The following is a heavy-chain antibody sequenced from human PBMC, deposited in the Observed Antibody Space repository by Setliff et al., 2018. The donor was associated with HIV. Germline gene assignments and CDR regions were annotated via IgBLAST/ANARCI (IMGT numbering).Heavy chain of an antibody. Sequence: PSETLSLTCAVFGTSFSGYYFSWIRQPPGKGLEWIGEVNYSGSTNYNPSLKSRVSISVDTSKTQLSLKLSSVTAADTAVYYCARGGLVVATIWDAFDLWGQGTMVTVSS. CDR1: GTSFSGYY. CDR2: VNYSGST. CDR3: ARGGLVVATIWDAFDL. D-gene: IGHD5-12*01. V-gene: IGHV4-34*01. J-gene: IGHJ3*01.